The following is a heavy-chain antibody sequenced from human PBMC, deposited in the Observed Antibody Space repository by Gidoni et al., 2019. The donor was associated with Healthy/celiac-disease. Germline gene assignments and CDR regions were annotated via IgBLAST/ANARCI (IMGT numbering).Heavy chain of an antibody. CDR1: GLTFSSCA. CDR3: AKDRWDGYNPVDY. J-gene: IGHJ4*02. CDR2: SSGSGGST. Sequence: VQRLESGGGLLQPGGSLRLSVESFGLTFSSCAMRWGRKAPGKWLEWVSASSGSGGSTYYADSVKGRFTISRDNSKNTLYLQMNSLRAEDTAVYYCAKDRWDGYNPVDYWGQGTLVTVSS. V-gene: IGHV3-23*01. D-gene: IGHD5-12*01.